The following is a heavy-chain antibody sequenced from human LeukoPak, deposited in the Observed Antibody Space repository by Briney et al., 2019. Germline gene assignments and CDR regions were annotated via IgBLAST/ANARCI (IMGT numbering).Heavy chain of an antibody. V-gene: IGHV3-23*01. CDR3: AKGSHSSGWYGIDY. CDR2: ISGSGGST. J-gene: IGHJ4*02. Sequence: GGSLRLSCAASGFTFSNYAMSWVRQAPGKGLEWVSAISGSGGSTYYADSVKGRFTISRDNSKNTLYLQMNSLRADDTAVYYCAKGSHSSGWYGIDYWGQGTLVTVSS. CDR1: GFTFSNYA. D-gene: IGHD6-19*01.